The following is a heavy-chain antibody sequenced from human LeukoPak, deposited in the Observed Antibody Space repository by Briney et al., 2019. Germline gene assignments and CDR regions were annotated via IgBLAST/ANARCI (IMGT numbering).Heavy chain of an antibody. D-gene: IGHD5-18*01. CDR2: ISPGGGPT. Sequence: GGSLRLSCAGSGFPFSIHGMNWVRQAPGKGLEWVSGISPGGGPTYYADSVKGRFTISRDDSKNTLYLQMNNLRAEDTAVYYCAREGIQLWYTYYYYMDVWGKGTTVTISS. J-gene: IGHJ6*03. CDR3: AREGIQLWYTYYYYMDV. V-gene: IGHV3-23*01. CDR1: GFPFSIHG.